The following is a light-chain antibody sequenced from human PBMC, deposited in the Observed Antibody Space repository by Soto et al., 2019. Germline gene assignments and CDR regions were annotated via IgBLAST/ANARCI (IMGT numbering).Light chain of an antibody. V-gene: IGKV3-11*01. CDR2: DAS. CDR1: QSVRSY. Sequence: IVLTQSPAPLSLSPGERATLSCRASQSVRSYLAWYQQKPGQAPRLLIYDASNRATGIPARFSGSGSGTEFTLTISSLQPDDVATYYCQQYNSYSPTFGQGTKVDIK. CDR3: QQYNSYSPT. J-gene: IGKJ1*01.